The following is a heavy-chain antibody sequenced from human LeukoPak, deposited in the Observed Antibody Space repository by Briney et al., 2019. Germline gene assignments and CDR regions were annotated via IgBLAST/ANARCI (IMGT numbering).Heavy chain of an antibody. Sequence: SVKVSCKASGGTFSSSAISWVRQAPGHGLEWMGRIMPIIEMTTYAHKFQGRVTITADKSTSTAYMELSTLRSEDTAVYYCARALPTFNDALDIWGQGTMVTLSS. V-gene: IGHV1-69*04. CDR1: GGTFSSSA. CDR2: IMPIIEMT. J-gene: IGHJ3*02. CDR3: ARALPTFNDALDI. D-gene: IGHD1-1*01.